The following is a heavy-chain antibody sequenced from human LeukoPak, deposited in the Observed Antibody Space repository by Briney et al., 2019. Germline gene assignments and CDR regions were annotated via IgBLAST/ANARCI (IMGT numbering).Heavy chain of an antibody. J-gene: IGHJ4*02. CDR1: GASIDSSPYY. CDR2: FYYSGRT. CDR3: ATSGWYLLPGVY. V-gene: IGHV4-39*01. Sequence: SETLSLTCAVSGASIDSSPYYWGWIRQPPGKGLEWIGTFYYSGRTYYNPSLKSRVTISVDMSTTQFSLKLSSVTAADTAVYYCATSGWYLLPGVYWGQGTLVTVSS. D-gene: IGHD6-19*01.